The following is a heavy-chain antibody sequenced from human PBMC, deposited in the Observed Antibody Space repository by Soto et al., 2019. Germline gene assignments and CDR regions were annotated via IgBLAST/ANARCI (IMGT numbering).Heavy chain of an antibody. J-gene: IGHJ3*02. CDR3: ARGSADSSGPGAFDI. Sequence: QVQLQESGPGLVKPSQTLSLTCTVSGGSISSGGYYWSWIRQHPGKGLEWIGYIYYSGSTYYNPSLNSRVTISVDTSKNQFSLKLSTVTAADTAVYYCARGSADSSGPGAFDIWGQGTMVTVSS. V-gene: IGHV4-31*03. CDR1: GGSISSGGYY. CDR2: IYYSGST. D-gene: IGHD3-22*01.